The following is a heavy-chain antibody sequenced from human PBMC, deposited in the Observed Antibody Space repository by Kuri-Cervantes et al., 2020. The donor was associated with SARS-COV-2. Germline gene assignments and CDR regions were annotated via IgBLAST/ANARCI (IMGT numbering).Heavy chain of an antibody. J-gene: IGHJ6*02. CDR1: GFTVSSNY. Sequence: LSLTCAASGFTVSSNYMSWVRQAPGKGLEWVANIKQDGSEKYYVDSVKGRFTISRDNAKNSLYLQMNSLRAEDTAVYYCARDTGGTMIYYYYYYGMDVWGQGTTVTVSS. V-gene: IGHV3-7*01. CDR3: ARDTGGTMIYYYYYYGMDV. D-gene: IGHD2-8*02. CDR2: IKQDGSEK.